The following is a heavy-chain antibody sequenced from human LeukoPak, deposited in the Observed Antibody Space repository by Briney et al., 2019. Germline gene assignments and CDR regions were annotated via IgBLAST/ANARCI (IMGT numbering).Heavy chain of an antibody. D-gene: IGHD3-3*01. CDR2: FSGSGGST. CDR1: GFTFSSYA. J-gene: IGHJ4*02. V-gene: IGHV3-23*01. Sequence: PGGSLRFSCAAPGFTFSSYAMSWFRQAPGKGLDWVSAFSGSGGSTYYADSVKGRFTISRDNSKNTLYLQMNSLRAEDTAVYYCAKEDYDFWSGPRGADYWGQGTLVTVSS. CDR3: AKEDYDFWSGPRGADY.